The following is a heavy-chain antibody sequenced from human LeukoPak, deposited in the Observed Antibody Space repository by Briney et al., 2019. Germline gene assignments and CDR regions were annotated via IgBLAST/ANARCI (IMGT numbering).Heavy chain of an antibody. CDR3: ARGLDYYGSGSYYTLAGY. D-gene: IGHD3-10*01. J-gene: IGHJ4*02. CDR2: INPNSGGT. V-gene: IGHV1-2*02. Sequence: ASVKVSCKASGYTFTGYYMHWVRQAPGHGLEWMGWINPNSGGTNYAQKFQGRVTMTRDTSISTAYMELSRLRSDDTAVYYCARGLDYYGSGSYYTLAGYWGQGTLVTVSS. CDR1: GYTFTGYY.